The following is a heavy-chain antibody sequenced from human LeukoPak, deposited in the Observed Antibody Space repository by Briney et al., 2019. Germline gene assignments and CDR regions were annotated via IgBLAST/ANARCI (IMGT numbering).Heavy chain of an antibody. CDR2: IIPIFGTA. D-gene: IGHD6-13*01. CDR3: ARAQPWQQLPHNWFDP. J-gene: IGHJ5*02. CDR1: GGTFSSYA. Sequence: GASVKVSCKASGGTFSSYAISWVRQAPGQGLEWMGGIIPIFGTATYAQKFQGRVTITADESTSTAYMELSSLRSEDTAVYYCARAQPWQQLPHNWFDPWGQGTLVTVSS. V-gene: IGHV1-69*13.